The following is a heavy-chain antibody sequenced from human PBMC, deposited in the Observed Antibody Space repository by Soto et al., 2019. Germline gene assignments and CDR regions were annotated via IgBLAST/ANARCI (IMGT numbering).Heavy chain of an antibody. D-gene: IGHD3-10*01. CDR3: ARYLYYASGTYNYSDY. CDR2: INAGNANT. V-gene: IGHV1-3*01. CDR1: AYPFTLYA. Sequence: ASLKLSCKASAYPFTLYALHWVLQAPGQRLEWLGWINAGNANTKYSQKFQGRVTITRDTSASTAYMELSSLRSEDTAVYYCARYLYYASGTYNYSDYWGEATPVTV. J-gene: IGHJ4*02.